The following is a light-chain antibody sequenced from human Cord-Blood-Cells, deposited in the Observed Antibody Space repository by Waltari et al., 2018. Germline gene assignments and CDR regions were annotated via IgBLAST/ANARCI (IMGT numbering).Light chain of an antibody. CDR3: QAWDSSTVV. V-gene: IGLV3-1*01. Sequence: SYELTQPPSVSVSPGQTASITCSGDKLGDKYACWYQQKPGQSPALVVYQDSKRPSGISERFSGSNSGNTATLTISGTQAMDEADYYCQAWDSSTVVFGGGTKLTVL. CDR1: KLGDKY. CDR2: QDS. J-gene: IGLJ2*01.